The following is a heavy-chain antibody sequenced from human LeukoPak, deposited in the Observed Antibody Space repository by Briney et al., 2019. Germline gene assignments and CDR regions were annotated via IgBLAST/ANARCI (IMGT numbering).Heavy chain of an antibody. D-gene: IGHD3-16*01. CDR2: IRYDESNE. J-gene: IGHJ4*02. CDR3: VKDSSWMGEYYFDY. V-gene: IGHV3-30*02. CDR1: EFTFSNYG. Sequence: HPGGSLRLSCAASEFTFSNYGMHWVRQAPGKGLEWVAFIRYDESNEYYADSVKGRFTISRDNSKNTLYLQMNSLRADDTAVYYCVKDSSWMGEYYFDYWSQGTLVTVSS.